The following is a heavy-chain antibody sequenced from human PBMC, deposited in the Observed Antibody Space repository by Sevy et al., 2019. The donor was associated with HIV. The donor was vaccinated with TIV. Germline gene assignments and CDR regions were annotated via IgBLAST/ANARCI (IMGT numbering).Heavy chain of an antibody. CDR3: ARDNGSYYKADTFDI. J-gene: IGHJ3*02. V-gene: IGHV3-7*01. CDR1: GFTFSSHW. CDR2: IKQGGSEK. D-gene: IGHD3-10*01. Sequence: GGSLRLSCAGSGFTFSSHWMSWVRQAPGKGLEWVANIKQGGSEKHYADSVKGRFTISRDDAKNVLFLQMNSLSAEETAFYYCARDNGSYYKADTFDIWGQGTMVTVSS.